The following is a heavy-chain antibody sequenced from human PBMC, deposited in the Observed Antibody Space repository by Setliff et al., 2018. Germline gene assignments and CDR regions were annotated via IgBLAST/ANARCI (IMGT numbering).Heavy chain of an antibody. V-gene: IGHV1-2*02. CDR2: INPNSGGT. D-gene: IGHD3-10*01. J-gene: IGHJ6*03. Sequence: GASVKVSCKASGYTFTGYYMHWVRQAPGQGLEWMGWINPNSGGTNYAQKFQGRVTMTRDTSISTAYMELSRLRSDDTAVYYCARRGQVTMVRGVTAPASYYYYYMDVWGKGTTGTVSS. CDR3: ARRGQVTMVRGVTAPASYYYYYMDV. CDR1: GYTFTGYY.